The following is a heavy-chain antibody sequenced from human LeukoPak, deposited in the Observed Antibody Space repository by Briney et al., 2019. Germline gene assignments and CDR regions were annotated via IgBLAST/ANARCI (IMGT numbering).Heavy chain of an antibody. Sequence: PSETLSLTCTVSGGSIGTYYWNWIRRPPGKRLEWIGHIYNSETINYNPSLKSRVTISLDRSKNQFSLKMTSLTASDTAVYYCARTTEAHSWQTRYYSYYMDVWGKGTTVTVSS. V-gene: IGHV4-59*01. CDR2: IYNSETI. CDR1: GGSIGTYY. J-gene: IGHJ6*03. D-gene: IGHD6-13*01. CDR3: ARTTEAHSWQTRYYSYYMDV.